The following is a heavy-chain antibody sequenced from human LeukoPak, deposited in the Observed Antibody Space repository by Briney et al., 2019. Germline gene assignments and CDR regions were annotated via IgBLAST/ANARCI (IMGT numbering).Heavy chain of an antibody. J-gene: IGHJ4*02. V-gene: IGHV3-23*01. D-gene: IGHD3-3*01. CDR3: AKDGLQSSEWSPPLNS. CDR2: ISGHAGST. Sequence: GGSLRLSCEISGFTLNMYSMSWVRQAPGKGLEWVSLISGHAGSTQYADSVEGRFTISRDVRRNTLYLQMYSLRAEDTATYFCAKDGLQSSEWSPPLNSWGQGTLVTVSA. CDR1: GFTLNMYS.